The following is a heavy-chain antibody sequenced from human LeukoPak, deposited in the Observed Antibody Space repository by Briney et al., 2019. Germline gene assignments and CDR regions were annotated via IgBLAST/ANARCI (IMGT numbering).Heavy chain of an antibody. CDR3: ATLYGSARGAFDS. V-gene: IGHV3-53*01. D-gene: IGHD3-10*01. CDR2: LYSGAGT. CDR1: GFTVSSNY. Sequence: GGFLRLSCAASGFTVSSNYMSWVRQAPGKGLEWVSVLYSGAGTYYADSVKGRFTISRDNSKNTLYLQMNSLRAEDTAVYYCATLYGSARGAFDSWGQGTLVTVSS. J-gene: IGHJ4*02.